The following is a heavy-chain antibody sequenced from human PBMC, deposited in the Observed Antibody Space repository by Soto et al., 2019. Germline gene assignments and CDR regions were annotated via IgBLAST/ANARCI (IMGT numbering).Heavy chain of an antibody. CDR3: AAYGDYYGMDV. CDR2: ISYTGST. D-gene: IGHD4-17*01. CDR1: GGSVTSGSYY. J-gene: IGHJ6*02. V-gene: IGHV4-31*01. Sequence: QVQLQESGPGLVKPSETLSLTCSVSGGSVTSGSYYWSWIRQHPGKGLEWIGYISYTGSTYYNPSLKSLVIISVDPSENQFSLKLTSVTAADTAVYYCAAYGDYYGMDVWGQGTTVTVSS.